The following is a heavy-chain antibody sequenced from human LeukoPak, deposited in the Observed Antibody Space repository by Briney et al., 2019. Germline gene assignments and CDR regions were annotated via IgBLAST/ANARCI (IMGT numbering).Heavy chain of an antibody. Sequence: SETLSLTCTVSGGSICSHYWSWIWQPPGKGLEWIGFIYVSGSTNYNPSLKSRLTISQDTSKNQFSLKLSSVTAAGTAVYYCARQRDYADYLDAFDMWGQGTMVTVSS. CDR2: IYVSGST. CDR1: GGSICSHY. D-gene: IGHD4-17*01. CDR3: ARQRDYADYLDAFDM. V-gene: IGHV4-59*08. J-gene: IGHJ3*02.